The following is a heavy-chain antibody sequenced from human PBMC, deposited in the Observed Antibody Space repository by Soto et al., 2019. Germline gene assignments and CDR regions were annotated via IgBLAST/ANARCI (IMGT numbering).Heavy chain of an antibody. CDR2: IYYSGIT. V-gene: IGHV4-39*01. Sequence: SETLSLTCIVSGGSISSSTFYWGWIRQPPGKGLDWIGNIYYSGITYYNPSLKSRVTISVDTSKNQFSLKLNSMTAADTAVYYCARHNYGSGSTYFDYWGQGTLVTVSS. D-gene: IGHD3-10*01. J-gene: IGHJ4*02. CDR3: ARHNYGSGSTYFDY. CDR1: GGSISSSTFY.